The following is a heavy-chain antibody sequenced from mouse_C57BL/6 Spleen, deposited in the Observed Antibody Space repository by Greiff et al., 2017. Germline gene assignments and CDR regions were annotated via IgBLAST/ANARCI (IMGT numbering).Heavy chain of an antibody. Sequence: VQLQQSGPELVKPGASVKISCKASGYAFSSSWMNWVKQRPGQGLEWIGRFYPGDGDTNYNGKFKGKATLTADKSSSTAYMQLSSLTSEDSAVYFCARSPGTSAWFAYWGQGTLVTVSA. D-gene: IGHD3-3*01. J-gene: IGHJ3*01. CDR3: ARSPGTSAWFAY. V-gene: IGHV1-82*01. CDR2: FYPGDGDT. CDR1: GYAFSSSW.